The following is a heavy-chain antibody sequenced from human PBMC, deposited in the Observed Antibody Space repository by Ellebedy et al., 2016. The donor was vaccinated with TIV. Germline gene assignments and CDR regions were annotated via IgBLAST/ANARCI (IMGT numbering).Heavy chain of an antibody. J-gene: IGHJ3*02. D-gene: IGHD3-3*01. CDR1: GFTFSAFW. Sequence: GGSLRLXXAASGFTFSAFWMNWVRQDPVKGLEWVANIKPDGSETEYVDSVKGRFTISRDNAENSLSLQMNSLRVEDTAVYYCVRDRGGSTYDIWGQGTMVTVSS. V-gene: IGHV3-7*01. CDR2: IKPDGSET. CDR3: VRDRGGSTYDI.